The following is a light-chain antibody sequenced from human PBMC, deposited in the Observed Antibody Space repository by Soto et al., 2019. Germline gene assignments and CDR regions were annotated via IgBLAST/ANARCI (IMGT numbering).Light chain of an antibody. CDR2: DNN. Sequence: QSVLTQPPSVSAAPGQKVTISCSGSSSNIGNNYVSWYQQLPGTAPKLLIYDNNKRPSGIPDRFSGSKSGTSATLGITGLQTGDEADYYCGTWDSTLSAGVFGPGTMVTVL. CDR3: GTWDSTLSAGV. J-gene: IGLJ1*01. V-gene: IGLV1-51*01. CDR1: SSNIGNNY.